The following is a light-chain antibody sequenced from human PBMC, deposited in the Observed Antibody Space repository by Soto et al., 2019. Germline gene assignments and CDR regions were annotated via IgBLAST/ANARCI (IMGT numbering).Light chain of an antibody. CDR1: SSDVGSYNL. Sequence: QSALTQPASVSGSPGQSITISCTGTSSDVGSYNLVSWYQQHPGKAPKLMIYEVSKRPSGVSNRFSGSTSGNTASLTISGLQAEDGADYYCCSYAGSSTFVFGGGTKLTVL. CDR3: CSYAGSSTFV. J-gene: IGLJ2*01. CDR2: EVS. V-gene: IGLV2-23*02.